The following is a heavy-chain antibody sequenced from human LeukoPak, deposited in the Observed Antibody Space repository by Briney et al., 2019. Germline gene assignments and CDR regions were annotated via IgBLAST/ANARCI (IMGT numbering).Heavy chain of an antibody. D-gene: IGHD2-15*01. J-gene: IGHJ4*02. CDR2: IKQDGSEK. CDR1: GFTFSGYW. CDR3: ARPDCSGGSCYFDY. V-gene: IGHV3-7*01. Sequence: GGSLRLSCAASGFTFSGYWRSWVRQAPGKGLEWVANIKQDGSEKYYVDSVKGRFTISRDNAKNSLYLQTNSLRAEDTAVYYCARPDCSGGSCYFDYWGQGTLVTVSS.